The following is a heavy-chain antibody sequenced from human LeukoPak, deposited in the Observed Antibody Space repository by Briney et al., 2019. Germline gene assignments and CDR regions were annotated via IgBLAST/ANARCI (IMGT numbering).Heavy chain of an antibody. CDR3: ARVRDCSSTSCYTRENYFDY. V-gene: IGHV4-34*01. D-gene: IGHD2-2*02. J-gene: IGHJ4*02. CDR2: INHSGST. Sequence: SETLSLTCAVYGVSFSGYYWSWLRQPPGKGLEWIGEINHSGSTNYKPSLKSRVTISVDTSKNQFSLKLSSVTAADTAVYYCARVRDCSSTSCYTRENYFDYWGQGTLVTVSS. CDR1: GVSFSGYY.